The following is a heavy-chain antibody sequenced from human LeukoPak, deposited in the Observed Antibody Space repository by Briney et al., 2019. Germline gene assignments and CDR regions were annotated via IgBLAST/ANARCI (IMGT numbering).Heavy chain of an antibody. Sequence: SETLSLTCTVSGGSISSGDYYWSWLRQPPGKGLEWIGYIYYSGSTYYNPSLKSRVTISVDTSKNQFSLKLSSVTAADTAVYYCARYYDSSGYYFDYWGQGTLVTVSS. J-gene: IGHJ4*02. CDR2: IYYSGST. D-gene: IGHD3-22*01. CDR3: ARYYDSSGYYFDY. CDR1: GGSISSGDYY. V-gene: IGHV4-30-4*01.